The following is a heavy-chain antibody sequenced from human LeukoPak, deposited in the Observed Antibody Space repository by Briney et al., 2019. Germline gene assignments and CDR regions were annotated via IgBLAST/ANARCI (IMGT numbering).Heavy chain of an antibody. D-gene: IGHD4-17*01. CDR1: GGSISSYY. CDR3: ACQDVGDPYYFDY. CDR2: IYYSGST. V-gene: IGHV4-59*01. J-gene: IGHJ4*02. Sequence: SETLSLTCTVSGGSISSYYWSWIRQPPGKGLKWIGYIYYSGSTNYNPSLKSRVTISVDTSKNQFSLKLSSVTAADTAVYYCACQDVGDPYYFDYWGQGTLVTVSS.